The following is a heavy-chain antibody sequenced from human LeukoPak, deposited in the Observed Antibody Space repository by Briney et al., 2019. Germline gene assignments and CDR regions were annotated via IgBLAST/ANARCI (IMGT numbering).Heavy chain of an antibody. J-gene: IGHJ3*02. CDR2: INPSGGST. Sequence: ASVKVSCKASGYTFTSYYMHWVRQAPGQGLEWMGIINPSGGSTSYAQKFQGRATMTRDTSISTAYMELTRLRSDDTAVYYCARKESVTTRAFDIWGQGTMVAVSS. CDR1: GYTFTSYY. CDR3: ARKESVTTRAFDI. D-gene: IGHD1-1*01. V-gene: IGHV1-46*01.